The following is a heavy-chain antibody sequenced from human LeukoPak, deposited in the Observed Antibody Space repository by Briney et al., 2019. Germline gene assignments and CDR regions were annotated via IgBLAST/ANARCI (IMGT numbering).Heavy chain of an antibody. V-gene: IGHV3-7*01. CDR2: IKQDGSEK. D-gene: IGHD4-23*01. J-gene: IGHJ4*02. Sequence: PGGSLRLSCTASGFTFSSYWVSWVRQAPGKGLEWVANIKQDGSEKYYVDSVKGRFTISRDNAKNSLYLQMNSLRAEDTAVYYCARARTVVTPRYLDYWGQGTLVTVSS. CDR1: GFTFSSYW. CDR3: ARARTVVTPRYLDY.